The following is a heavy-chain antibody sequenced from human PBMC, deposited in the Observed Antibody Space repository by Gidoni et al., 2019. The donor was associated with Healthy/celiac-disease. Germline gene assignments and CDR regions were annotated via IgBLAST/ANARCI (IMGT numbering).Heavy chain of an antibody. CDR2: IYYSGST. V-gene: IGHV4-31*03. CDR1: GGSISSGGYY. Sequence: QVQLQESGPGLVKPSQTLSLTCTVSGGSISSGGYYWSWIRQHPGKSLEWIGYIYYSGSTYYNPSLESRVTISVDTSKNQFSLKLSSVTAADTAVYYCARRIHYDFWSGYTNWFDPWGQGTLVTVSS. CDR3: ARRIHYDFWSGYTNWFDP. J-gene: IGHJ5*02. D-gene: IGHD3-3*01.